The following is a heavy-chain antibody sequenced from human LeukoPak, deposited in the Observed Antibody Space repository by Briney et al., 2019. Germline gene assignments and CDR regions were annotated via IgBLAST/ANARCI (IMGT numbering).Heavy chain of an antibody. CDR2: FYYSGST. V-gene: IGHV4-59*01. J-gene: IGHJ6*02. CDR1: GGSISNYC. CDR3: ARVGGTNYYYYGMDV. Sequence: PSETLSLTCTVSGGSISNYCWSWIRQPPGKGLEWIGYFYYSGSTNYNPSLKSRVTISVDTSKNQFSLKLSSVTAADTAVYYCARVGGTNYYYYGMDVWGQGTTVTVSS. D-gene: IGHD1-26*01.